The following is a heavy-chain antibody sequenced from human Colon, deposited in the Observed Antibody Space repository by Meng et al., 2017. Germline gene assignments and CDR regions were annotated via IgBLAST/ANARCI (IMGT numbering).Heavy chain of an antibody. Sequence: QVQRQEPGPGLLRPSETLSPICAVSGASVRSPYHQWGWVRQPPGKGLEWIGYARIDYANTNYNPSLKSRVNVSLDTSKNQFSLNVRSVTAADTAVYYCARDYWGSLDFWGQGILVTVSS. J-gene: IGHJ4*02. D-gene: IGHD3-16*01. CDR1: GASVRSPYHQ. CDR3: ARDYWGSLDF. CDR2: ARIDYANT. V-gene: IGHV4-61*01.